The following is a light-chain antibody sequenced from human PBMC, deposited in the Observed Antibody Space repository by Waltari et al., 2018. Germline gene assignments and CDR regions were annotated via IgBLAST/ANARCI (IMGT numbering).Light chain of an antibody. CDR3: QQFTTYPIT. Sequence: DIQLTQSPSFLSASVGDRVTITCRASQDISSFLAWYQQKPGGAPKLLIYAASALQSGLPSRFTGSGSGTEFTLTISRLQPEDFATYYCQQFTTYPITFGPGTNVDV. CDR2: AAS. V-gene: IGKV1-9*01. J-gene: IGKJ3*01. CDR1: QDISSF.